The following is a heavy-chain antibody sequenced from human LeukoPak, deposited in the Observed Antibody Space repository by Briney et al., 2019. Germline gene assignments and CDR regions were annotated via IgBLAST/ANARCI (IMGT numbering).Heavy chain of an antibody. CDR1: GFTFSSYA. J-gene: IGHJ4*02. D-gene: IGHD1-1*01. V-gene: IGHV3-64*01. Sequence: GGSLRLSCAASGFTFSSYAMHWVSQAPGKGLEYVSAISSNGGITYYANSVKGRFTISRDNSKNTLYLQMGSLRAEDMAVYYCARVWTGTTDYWGQGTLVTVSS. CDR2: ISSNGGIT. CDR3: ARVWTGTTDY.